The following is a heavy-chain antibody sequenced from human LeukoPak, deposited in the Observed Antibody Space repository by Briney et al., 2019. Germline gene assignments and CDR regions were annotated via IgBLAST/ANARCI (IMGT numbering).Heavy chain of an antibody. J-gene: IGHJ6*02. CDR2: IYYSGST. CDR1: GGSISSGGYY. CDR3: ARDQWAWGPSTLYYYYGMDV. V-gene: IGHV4-31*03. Sequence: SETLSLTCTVSGGSISSGGYYWSWIRQHPGKGLEWIGYIYYSGSTYYNPSLKSRVTISVDTSKNQFSLKLSSVTAADTAVYYCARDQWAWGPSTLYYYYGMDVWGQGTTVTVSS. D-gene: IGHD7-27*01.